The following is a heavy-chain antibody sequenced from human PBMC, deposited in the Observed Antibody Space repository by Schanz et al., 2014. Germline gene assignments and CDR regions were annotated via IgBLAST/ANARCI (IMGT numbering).Heavy chain of an antibody. CDR1: GFTFSTYA. Sequence: EVQLLESGGALVQPGGSLRLSCSASGFTFSTYAMSWVRQAPGKGLEWVSAINGNGGITYYADPVKGRFTISRDNSKNTLYLQMKSLRGEDTAVYYCASTHWFGSGTTIVDYWGQGTLVTVSS. CDR2: INGNGGIT. D-gene: IGHD3-10*01. J-gene: IGHJ4*02. V-gene: IGHV3-23*01. CDR3: ASTHWFGSGTTIVDY.